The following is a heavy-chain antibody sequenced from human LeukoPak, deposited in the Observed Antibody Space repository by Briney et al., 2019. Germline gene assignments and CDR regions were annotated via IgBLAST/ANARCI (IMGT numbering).Heavy chain of an antibody. J-gene: IGHJ3*02. CDR1: GGSISSYY. Sequence: PSETLSLTCTVSGGSISSYYWSWIRQPPGKGLEWIGYIYYSGSTNYNPSLKSRVTISVDTSKNQFPLKLSSVTAADTAVYYCARGLYYDFWSGPQVGAFDIWGQGTMVTVSS. CDR3: ARGLYYDFWSGPQVGAFDI. V-gene: IGHV4-59*01. CDR2: IYYSGST. D-gene: IGHD3-3*01.